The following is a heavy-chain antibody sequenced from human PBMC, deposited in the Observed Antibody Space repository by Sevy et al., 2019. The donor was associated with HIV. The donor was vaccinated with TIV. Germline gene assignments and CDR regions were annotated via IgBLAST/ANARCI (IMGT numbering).Heavy chain of an antibody. CDR3: ARGAWWVPLWSDFDY. CDR2: ISADNTNT. Sequence: ASVKVSCRASGYIFSNFGISWVRQAPGQGLEWMGGISADNTNTNYAQKFQARVTLTTDTSTTTAYMELRSLRYDDTAVYYCARGAWWVPLWSDFDYWGQGTLVTVSS. D-gene: IGHD5-18*01. V-gene: IGHV1-18*01. J-gene: IGHJ4*02. CDR1: GYIFSNFG.